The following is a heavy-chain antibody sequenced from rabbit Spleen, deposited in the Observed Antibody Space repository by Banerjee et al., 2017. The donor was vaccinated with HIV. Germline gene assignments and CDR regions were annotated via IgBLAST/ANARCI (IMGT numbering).Heavy chain of an antibody. Sequence: EESGGDLVKPEGSLTLTCTASGFSFSSSSWICWVRQAPGKGLEWIACIYAGSSDSTYYASWAKGRFTISKTSSTTVTLQMTSLTAADTATYLCARRITGPYYLDLWGPGTLVTVS. CDR1: GFSFSSSSW. J-gene: IGHJ4*01. CDR3: ARRITGPYYLDL. CDR2: IYAGSSDST. V-gene: IGHV1S45*01. D-gene: IGHD7-1*01.